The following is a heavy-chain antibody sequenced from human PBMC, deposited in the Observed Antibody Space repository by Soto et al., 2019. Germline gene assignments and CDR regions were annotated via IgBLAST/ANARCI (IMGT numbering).Heavy chain of an antibody. CDR3: ARKGPPRDAFDI. V-gene: IGHV3-23*01. CDR1: GFTFRNYA. Sequence: GGSLRLSCGASGFTFRNYAMSWVRQAPGKGLEWVSTISGSGRTTGNADSVKGRFTISRDNSKNTLYLQVNNLRAEDTAVYYCARKGPPRDAFDIWGHGTMVTVSS. J-gene: IGHJ3*02. CDR2: ISGSGRTT.